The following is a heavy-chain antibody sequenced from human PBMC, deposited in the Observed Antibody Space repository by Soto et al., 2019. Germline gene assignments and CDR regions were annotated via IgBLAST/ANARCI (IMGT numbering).Heavy chain of an antibody. CDR1: GFTFSNYI. D-gene: IGHD3-10*01. J-gene: IGHJ4*02. Sequence: GGSLRLSCAASGFTFSNYIMHWVRQAPGKGLEWVAMILHDGNNKYYADSVKGRFTISRDNSKNTLYLQMNSLRTEDTAIYCCARDDEDGSYCDLGYWGQGTLVTVSS. CDR3: ARDDEDGSYCDLGY. CDR2: ILHDGNNK. V-gene: IGHV3-30-3*01.